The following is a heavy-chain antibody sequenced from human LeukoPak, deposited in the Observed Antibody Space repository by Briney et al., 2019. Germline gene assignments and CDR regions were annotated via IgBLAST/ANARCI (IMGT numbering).Heavy chain of an antibody. V-gene: IGHV4-59*01. CDR1: GGSISSYY. Sequence: RTSETLSLTCTVSGGSISSYYWSWIRQPPGKGLEWIGYIYYSGSTNYNPSLKSRVTISVDTSKNQFSLKLSSVTAADTAVYYCARVGSFYDYVWGSYRYRFDYWGQGTLVTVSS. D-gene: IGHD3-16*02. CDR2: IYYSGST. CDR3: ARVGSFYDYVWGSYRYRFDY. J-gene: IGHJ4*02.